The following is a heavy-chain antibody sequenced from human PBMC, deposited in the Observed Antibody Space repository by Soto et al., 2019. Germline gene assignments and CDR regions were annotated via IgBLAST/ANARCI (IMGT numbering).Heavy chain of an antibody. CDR1: GFSFSTSS. V-gene: IGHV3-23*01. CDR3: AREEITMVRGVKITYYYYGMDV. Sequence: SLRLSCAASGFSFSTSSMAWVRQPPGKGLEWVSAISPSASDTLYADSVKGRFTISRDNSKNTLYLQMNSLRAEDTAVYYCAREEITMVRGVKITYYYYGMDVWGQGTTVTVSS. J-gene: IGHJ6*02. CDR2: ISPSASDT. D-gene: IGHD3-10*01.